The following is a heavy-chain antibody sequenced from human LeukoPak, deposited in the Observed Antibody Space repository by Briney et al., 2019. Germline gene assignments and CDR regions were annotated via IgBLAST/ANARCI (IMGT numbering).Heavy chain of an antibody. CDR1: GGSISSGGYY. CDR2: IYYRGST. J-gene: IGHJ5*02. CDR3: ARDYSNPSGFDP. D-gene: IGHD4-11*01. Sequence: SETLSPTCTVSGGSISSGGYYWSWIRQHPGKGLEWIGYIYYRGSTYYNPSLKSRVTISVDTSKNQFSLKLSSVTAADTAVYYCARDYSNPSGFDPWGQGTLVTVSS. V-gene: IGHV4-31*03.